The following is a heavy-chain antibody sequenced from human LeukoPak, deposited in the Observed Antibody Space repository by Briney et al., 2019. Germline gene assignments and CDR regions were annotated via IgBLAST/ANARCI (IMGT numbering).Heavy chain of an antibody. CDR2: IKQDGSEK. J-gene: IGHJ4*02. V-gene: IGHV3-7*01. CDR1: GFTFSSYA. CDR3: ARTKWIQIVDY. Sequence: GGSLRLSCAASGFTFSSYAMSWVRQAPGKGLEWVANIKQDGSEKYYVDSVKGRFTISRDNAKNSLYLQMNSLRAEDTAVYYCARTKWIQIVDYWGQGTLVTVSS. D-gene: IGHD5-18*01.